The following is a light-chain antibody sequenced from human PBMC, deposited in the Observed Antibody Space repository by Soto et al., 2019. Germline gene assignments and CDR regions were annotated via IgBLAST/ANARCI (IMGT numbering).Light chain of an antibody. CDR3: QQYHTSSIT. CDR1: QSISSW. J-gene: IGKJ5*01. CDR2: DAY. V-gene: IGKV1-5*01. Sequence: EIPMTQSPSTLSASRGDRATLTCRASQSISSWLAWYQQKPGKAPTLLIYDAYTLERGVPSRFSGTGSGTEFTLSIDSLQPDDFATYYCQQYHTSSITFGQGTRLEIK.